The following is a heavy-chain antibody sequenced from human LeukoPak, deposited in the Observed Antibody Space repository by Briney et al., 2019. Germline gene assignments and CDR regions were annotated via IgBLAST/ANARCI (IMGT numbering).Heavy chain of an antibody. Sequence: SETLSLTCTVSDGSISSYYWSWIRQPAGKGLEWIGRISTSGSTNYNPSLKSRVTMSVDTSKNQFSLKLSSVTAADTAVYYYAREGIIGNRKLLPDYWGQGTLVTVSS. V-gene: IGHV4-4*07. CDR2: ISTSGST. CDR1: DGSISSYY. D-gene: IGHD2-15*01. CDR3: AREGIIGNRKLLPDY. J-gene: IGHJ4*02.